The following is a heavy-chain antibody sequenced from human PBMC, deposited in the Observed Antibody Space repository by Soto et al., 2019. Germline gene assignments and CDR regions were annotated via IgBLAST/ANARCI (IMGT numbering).Heavy chain of an antibody. CDR3: ARHLSGSDGY. D-gene: IGHD1-26*01. J-gene: IGHJ4*02. CDR1: GGSISSSSYY. CDR2: IYYTGST. V-gene: IGHV4-39*01. Sequence: SETLSLTFPVSGGSISSSSYYWGWIRQPPVKGLEWIGSIYYTGSTYYNPSLKSRVTISVYTSKNQFSLKLSGVTAADTAVYYCARHLSGSDGYGGQGTMVTVSS.